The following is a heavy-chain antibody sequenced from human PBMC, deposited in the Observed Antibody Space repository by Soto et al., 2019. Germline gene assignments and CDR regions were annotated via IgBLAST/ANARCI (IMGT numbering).Heavy chain of an antibody. Sequence: QVQLVQSGAEVKEPGASVKVSCKAFGYTFTNYGITWVRQAPGQGLEWMGWINADNGNTNFAQRVQGRVTMTTDTSTSTAYMELRSLTYDDTAMYFGARRVDCSGGSCYADYWGQGTLVSVSS. CDR2: INADNGNT. D-gene: IGHD2-15*01. CDR1: GYTFTNYG. J-gene: IGHJ4*02. CDR3: ARRVDCSGGSCYADY. V-gene: IGHV1-18*01.